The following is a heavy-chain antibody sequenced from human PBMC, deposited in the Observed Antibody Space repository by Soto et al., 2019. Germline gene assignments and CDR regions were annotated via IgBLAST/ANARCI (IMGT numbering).Heavy chain of an antibody. CDR3: NTAHQHGHDY. CDR2: IQSKTDGGII. Sequence: GVSLRLSCAASGFTFNNAWMNFLGHSLFKWLEWVGRIQSKTDGGIIDYPAPVKGRFTISRDDSRTTLYLQMNSLTTEDTAVYYCNTAHQHGHDYWGKGTLV. V-gene: IGHV3-15*01. J-gene: IGHJ4*02. CDR1: GFTFNNAW.